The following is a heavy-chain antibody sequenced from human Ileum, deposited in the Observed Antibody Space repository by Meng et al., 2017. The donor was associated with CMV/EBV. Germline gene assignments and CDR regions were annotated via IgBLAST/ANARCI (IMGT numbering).Heavy chain of an antibody. CDR1: GFIVNSNF. Sequence: GESLKISCAASGFIVNSNFMNWVRQAPGKGLEWVSVLYSGGSVFYADSVKGRFTISRDTSNNTLHLQMNSLRVEDTAVYYCARGGGAVGYYYYGMDVWGQGTKVTVSS. CDR2: LYSGGSV. J-gene: IGHJ6*02. V-gene: IGHV3-66*02. D-gene: IGHD3-3*01. CDR3: ARGGGAVGYYYYGMDV.